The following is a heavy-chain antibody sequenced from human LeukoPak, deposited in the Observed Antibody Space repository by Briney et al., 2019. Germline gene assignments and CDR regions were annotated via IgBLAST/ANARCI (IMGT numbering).Heavy chain of an antibody. V-gene: IGHV1-8*01. Sequence: ASVKDSCKASGYTFTSYDINWVRQATGQGLERLGWMNPNSGNTGYAQKCQGRVTMTRNTSISTAYMELSSLRSGNTAVYYCARDGATMIVGPPSDTTLDAFDIWGQGTMVTVSS. D-gene: IGHD3-22*01. CDR3: ARDGATMIVGPPSDTTLDAFDI. CDR2: MNPNSGNT. CDR1: GYTFTSYD. J-gene: IGHJ3*02.